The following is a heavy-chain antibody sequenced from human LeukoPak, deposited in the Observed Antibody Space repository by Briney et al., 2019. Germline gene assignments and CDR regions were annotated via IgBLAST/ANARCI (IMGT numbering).Heavy chain of an antibody. D-gene: IGHD3-22*01. CDR3: ARDYYDTSDYSFP. CDR2: VYHGGNT. CDR1: GYSIISNYY. J-gene: IGHJ5*02. Sequence: SETLSLTCTVSGYSIISNYYWGWIRQPPGKGLEWIGSVYHGGNTYYNPSLESRVTMSVDTSKNQFSLKLTSVTAADTAVYYCARDYYDTSDYSFPWGQGTLVTVSS. V-gene: IGHV4-38-2*02.